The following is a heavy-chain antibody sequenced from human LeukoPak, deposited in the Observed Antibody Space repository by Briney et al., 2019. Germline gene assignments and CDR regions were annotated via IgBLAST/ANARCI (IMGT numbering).Heavy chain of an antibody. CDR2: IKSNADGGTP. CDR1: GFSFMDAW. Sequence: GGSLRLSCAASGFSFMDAWMIWVRQAPGKGLEWVGRIKSNADGGTPDYAAPARGRFTISRDDSKNTLYLQMNSLKTEDTAAYYCTTFYHEYSPYWGRGTLVTVSS. D-gene: IGHD2/OR15-2a*01. J-gene: IGHJ4*02. V-gene: IGHV3-15*01. CDR3: TTFYHEYSPY.